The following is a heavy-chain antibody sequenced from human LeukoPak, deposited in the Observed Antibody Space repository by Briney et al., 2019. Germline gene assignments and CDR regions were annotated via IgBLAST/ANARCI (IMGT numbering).Heavy chain of an antibody. CDR3: AGLKGRRAGSSSGAFDI. CDR1: GYTFTGYY. Sequence: ASVKVSCKASGYTFTGYYMHWVRQAPGQGLEWMGWINPNSGGTNYAQKFQGRVTMTRDTSISTAYMELSRLKASDTAMYYCAGLKGRRAGSSSGAFDIWGQGTMVTVSS. V-gene: IGHV1-2*02. CDR2: INPNSGGT. D-gene: IGHD6-6*01. J-gene: IGHJ3*02.